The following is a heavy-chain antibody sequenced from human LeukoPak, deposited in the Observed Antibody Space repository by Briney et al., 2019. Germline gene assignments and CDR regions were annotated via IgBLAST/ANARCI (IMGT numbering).Heavy chain of an antibody. CDR2: ISSSSSYI. D-gene: IGHD2-21*01. CDR3: ARDKSRGSDCLDY. Sequence: PGGSLRLSCAASGFTFSSYSMNWVRQAPGKGLEWVSSISSSSSYIYYADSVKGRFTISRDNAKNSLYLQMNSLRAEDTAVYYCARDKSRGSDCLDYWGQGTLVTVSS. V-gene: IGHV3-21*01. CDR1: GFTFSSYS. J-gene: IGHJ4*02.